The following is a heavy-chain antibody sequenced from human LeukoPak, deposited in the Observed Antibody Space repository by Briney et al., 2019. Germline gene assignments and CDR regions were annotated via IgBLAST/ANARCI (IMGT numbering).Heavy chain of an antibody. D-gene: IGHD3-10*01. V-gene: IGHV4-30-4*01. CDR1: GGSISSGDYY. CDR3: ARLGVTMVRGDPNRMDV. CDR2: IYYSGST. J-gene: IGHJ6*02. Sequence: SETLSLTCTVSGGSISSGDYYWSWIRQPPGKGLEWIGYIYYSGSTYYNPSLKSRVTISVDTSKNQFSLKLSSVTAADTAVYYCARLGVTMVRGDPNRMDVWGQGTTVTVSS.